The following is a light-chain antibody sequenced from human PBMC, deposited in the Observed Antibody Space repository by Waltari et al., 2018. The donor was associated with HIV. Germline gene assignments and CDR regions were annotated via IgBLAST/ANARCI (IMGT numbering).Light chain of an antibody. CDR2: DVD. J-gene: IGLJ2*01. CDR1: SSDLSTYSF. CDR3: SSYTTTNTVV. V-gene: IGLV2-14*03. Sequence: QSALTQPASVSGSPGQSITISCTGTSSDLSTYSFVSWYQKHPDKAPKLLIYDVDNRPSGVSRRFSGSKSGDTASLTISSIQADDEADYYCSSYTTTNTVVFSGGTKFTVL.